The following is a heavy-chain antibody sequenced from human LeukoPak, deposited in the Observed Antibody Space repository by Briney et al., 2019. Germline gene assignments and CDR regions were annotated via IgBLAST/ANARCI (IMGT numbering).Heavy chain of an antibody. CDR1: GGSFSGYY. Sequence: SETLSLTCAVYGGSFSGYYWTWIRQPPGKGLEWIGEINHTGSTNYNPSLKSRVTISVDTSKNQFSLQLSSVTAADTAVYYCARVGGNGWLFYCWGQGTLVTVSS. CDR3: ARVGGNGWLFYC. D-gene: IGHD3-16*01. J-gene: IGHJ4*02. V-gene: IGHV4-34*01. CDR2: INHTGST.